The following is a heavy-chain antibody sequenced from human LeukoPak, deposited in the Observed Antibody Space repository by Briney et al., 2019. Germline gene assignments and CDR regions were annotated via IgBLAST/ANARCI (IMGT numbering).Heavy chain of an antibody. D-gene: IGHD3-10*01. Sequence: GGSLRLSCAASGFTFSSSAMNWVRQAPGKGLEWVSYISSSSSTIYYADSVKGRFTISRDNAKNSLYLQMNSLRDEDTAVYYCASLYGSGSYVAYYYGMDVWGQGTTVTVSS. J-gene: IGHJ6*02. CDR3: ASLYGSGSYVAYYYGMDV. CDR1: GFTFSSSA. V-gene: IGHV3-48*02. CDR2: ISSSSSTI.